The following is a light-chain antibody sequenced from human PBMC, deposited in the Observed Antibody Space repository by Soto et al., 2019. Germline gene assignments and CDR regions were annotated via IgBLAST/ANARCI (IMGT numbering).Light chain of an antibody. J-gene: IGLJ2*01. CDR2: EDN. CDR3: QSYDISNLYVV. Sequence: NFMLTQPHSVSESPGKTVTISCTRSSGSIASNYVQWYQQRPGSAPTTVIYEDNQRPSGVPDRFSGSIDSSSNSASLTISGLKTEDEADYYCQSYDISNLYVVFGGGTKVTVL. CDR1: SGSIASNY. V-gene: IGLV6-57*04.